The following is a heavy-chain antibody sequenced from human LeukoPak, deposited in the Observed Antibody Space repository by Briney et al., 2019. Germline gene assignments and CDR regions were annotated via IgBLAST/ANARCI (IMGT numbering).Heavy chain of an antibody. CDR2: IYYSGST. Sequence: SETLSLTCTVSGGSISSSSYYWGWIRQPPGKGLEWIGSIYYSGSTYYNPSLKSRVTISVDTSKNQFSLKLSSVTAADTAVYYCARVYGSGSYSAFDIWGQGTMVTVSS. CDR3: ARVYGSGSYSAFDI. CDR1: GGSISSSSYY. V-gene: IGHV4-39*07. J-gene: IGHJ3*02. D-gene: IGHD3-10*01.